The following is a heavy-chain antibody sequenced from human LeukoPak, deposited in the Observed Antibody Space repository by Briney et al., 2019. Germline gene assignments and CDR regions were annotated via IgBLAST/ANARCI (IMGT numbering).Heavy chain of an antibody. D-gene: IGHD3-22*01. V-gene: IGHV1-2*02. J-gene: IGHJ4*02. CDR3: ARDPPDYYDSSGYYNTYFDY. Sequence: ASVKVSCKASGYTFTGYYMQWVRQAPGQGLVWMGWINPNSGGTNYARKFQGRVTMTRDTSISTAYMELSRLRSDDTAVYYCARDPPDYYDSSGYYNTYFDYWGQGTLVTVPS. CDR1: GYTFTGYY. CDR2: INPNSGGT.